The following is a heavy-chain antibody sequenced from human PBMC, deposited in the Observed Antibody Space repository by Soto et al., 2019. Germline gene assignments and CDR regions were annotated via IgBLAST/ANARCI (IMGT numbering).Heavy chain of an antibody. D-gene: IGHD3-16*02. CDR1: GGSSSSYY. CDR2: IYYSGST. CDR3: WRKDPPGWGSHPTGSAP. Sequence: SETLSLTCTVSGGSSSSYYWSWIRQPPGKGLEWIGYIYYSGSTNYNPSLKSRVTISVDTSKNQFSLKLSSVTAADTAVYYCWRKDPPGWGSHPTGSAPWGQRTLVPVSS. V-gene: IGHV4-59*01. J-gene: IGHJ5*02.